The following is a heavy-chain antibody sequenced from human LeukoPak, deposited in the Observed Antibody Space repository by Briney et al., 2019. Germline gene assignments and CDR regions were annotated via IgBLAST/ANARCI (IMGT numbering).Heavy chain of an antibody. J-gene: IGHJ5*02. Sequence: SETLSLTCAVCGGSFSGYYWSWIRQPPGMGLEWSGEINHSGSTNYNPSLKSRVTISVDTSKNQFSLKLSSVTAADTAVYYCARGARDSGSYYWFDPWGQGTLVTDSS. V-gene: IGHV4-34*01. CDR2: INHSGST. CDR1: GGSFSGYY. D-gene: IGHD1-26*01. CDR3: ARGARDSGSYYWFDP.